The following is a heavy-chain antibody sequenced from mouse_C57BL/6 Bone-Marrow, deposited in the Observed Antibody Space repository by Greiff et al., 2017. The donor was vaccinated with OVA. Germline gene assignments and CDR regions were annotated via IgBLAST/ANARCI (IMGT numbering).Heavy chain of an antibody. Sequence: DVKLVESGGGLVQPGGSLKLSCAASGFTFSDYYMYWVRQTPEKRLEWVAYISNGGGSTYYPDTVKGRFTISRDNAKNTLYLQMSRLKSEDTAMYYCARHSDGYWGQGTLVTVSA. CDR2: ISNGGGST. CDR3: ARHSDGY. V-gene: IGHV5-12*01. CDR1: GFTFSDYY. J-gene: IGHJ3*02.